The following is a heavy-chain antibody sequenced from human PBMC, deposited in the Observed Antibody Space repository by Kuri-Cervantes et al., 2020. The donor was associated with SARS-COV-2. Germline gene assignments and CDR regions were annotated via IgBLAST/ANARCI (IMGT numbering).Heavy chain of an antibody. V-gene: IGHV3-7*01. CDR3: ARDGWKDSSDYSHVMDV. D-gene: IGHD3-22*01. J-gene: IGHJ6*02. CDR2: IKQDGSEK. Sequence: GGSLRLSCAASGFTFSSYWMSWVRQAPGKGLEWVANIKQDGSEKYYVDSVKGRFTISRDNSKNMLYLQMNSLRVEDTAIYYWARDGWKDSSDYSHVMDVWGQGTTVTVSS. CDR1: GFTFSSYW.